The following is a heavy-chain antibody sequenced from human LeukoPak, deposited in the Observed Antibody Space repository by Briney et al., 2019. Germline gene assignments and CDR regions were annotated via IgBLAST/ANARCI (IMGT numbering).Heavy chain of an antibody. CDR1: GFTFSSYW. CDR3: AREHCSSTSCYEDGDDAFDI. D-gene: IGHD2-2*01. CDR2: IKQDGSEK. Sequence: PGGSLRLSCAASGFTFSSYWMSWVRQAPGKGLEWVDNIKQDGSEKYYVDSVKGRFTISRDNAKNSLYLQMNSLRAEDTAVYYCAREHCSSTSCYEDGDDAFDIWGQGTMVTVSS. V-gene: IGHV3-7*03. J-gene: IGHJ3*02.